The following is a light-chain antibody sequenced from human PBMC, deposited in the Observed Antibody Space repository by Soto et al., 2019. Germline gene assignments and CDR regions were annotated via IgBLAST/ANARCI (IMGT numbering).Light chain of an antibody. V-gene: IGKV3D-11*02. J-gene: IGKJ5*01. CDR2: GAS. Sequence: EIVLTQSPATLSLSPGERATLSCRASQSVSNNYLAWYQQKPGQAPRLLIYGASNRATGIPASFGGSGSGTDFTLTINSLEPQDFAVYYCQQRNVWHTITFGQGTRLEIK. CDR1: QSVSNNY. CDR3: QQRNVWHTIT.